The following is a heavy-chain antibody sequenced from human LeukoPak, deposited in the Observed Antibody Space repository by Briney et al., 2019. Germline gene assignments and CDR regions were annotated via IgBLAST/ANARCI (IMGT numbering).Heavy chain of an antibody. CDR3: AKDGWFGTLYYFDY. D-gene: IGHD3-10*01. V-gene: IGHV3-23*01. Sequence: GGTLRLSCAASGFTFSSYAMSWVRQAPGKGLEWVSAISGSGGSTYYADSVKGRFTISRDNAKNSLYLQMNSLRAEDTALYYCAKDGWFGTLYYFDYWGQGTLVTVSS. CDR2: ISGSGGST. J-gene: IGHJ4*02. CDR1: GFTFSSYA.